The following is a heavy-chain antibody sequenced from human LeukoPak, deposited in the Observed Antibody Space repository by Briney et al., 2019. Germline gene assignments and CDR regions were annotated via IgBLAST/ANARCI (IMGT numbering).Heavy chain of an antibody. CDR3: ARDLLLRDYGDYIDY. CDR1: GFTFSSYA. V-gene: IGHV3-30*04. D-gene: IGHD4-17*01. Sequence: GRSLRLSCAASGFTFSSYAMHWVRQAPGKGLEWVAVISYDGSNKYYADSVKGRFTISRDNSKNTLYLQMNSLRAEDTAVYYCARDLLLRDYGDYIDYWGQGTLVTVSS. J-gene: IGHJ4*02. CDR2: ISYDGSNK.